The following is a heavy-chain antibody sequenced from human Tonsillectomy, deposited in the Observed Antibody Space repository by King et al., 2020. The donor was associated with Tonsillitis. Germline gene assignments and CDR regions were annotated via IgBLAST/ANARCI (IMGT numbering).Heavy chain of an antibody. J-gene: IGHJ4*02. CDR1: GFTFSNYW. CDR3: ASDAWGGSYPLDY. D-gene: IGHD1-26*01. CDR2: IKSDGGST. V-gene: IGHV3-74*01. Sequence: VQLVESGGGLVQPGGSLRLSCEASGFTFSNYWMHWVRQAPGKGLVWVSRIKSDGGSTSYADSVEGRFTISRDNAKNTLYLQMSSLRAEDSAVYYCASDAWGGSYPLDYWGQGTLVTVSS.